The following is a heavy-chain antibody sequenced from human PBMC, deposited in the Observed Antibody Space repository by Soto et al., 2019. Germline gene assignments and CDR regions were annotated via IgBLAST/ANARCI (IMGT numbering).Heavy chain of an antibody. CDR3: ARDTYSGYDFGL. J-gene: IGHJ5*02. Sequence: QVQLRESGPGLVKPSQTLSLTCSVSGASVAGDSYYWSWVRQPPGKGLEWIGYIPSRGRPFYNPSLTSRGTISADTSKNQLSLQLTSVTAADTAVYYCARDTYSGYDFGLWGQGTLSPSPQ. CDR1: GASVAGDSYY. V-gene: IGHV4-30-4*01. D-gene: IGHD5-12*01. CDR2: IPSRGRP.